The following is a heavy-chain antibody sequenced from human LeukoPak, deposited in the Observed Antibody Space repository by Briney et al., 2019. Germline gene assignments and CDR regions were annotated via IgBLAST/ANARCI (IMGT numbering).Heavy chain of an antibody. CDR3: ARVRGDDKYSSGWYLDY. CDR1: GFTVSSNY. V-gene: IGHV3-66*01. J-gene: IGHJ4*02. Sequence: AGGSLRLSCAASGFTVSSNYLSWVRQAPGKGLEWVSVSYSGGSTYYADSVKGRFTISRDNSKNTLYLQMNSLRAEDTAVYYCARVRGDDKYSSGWYLDYWGQGTLVTVSS. D-gene: IGHD6-19*01. CDR2: SYSGGST.